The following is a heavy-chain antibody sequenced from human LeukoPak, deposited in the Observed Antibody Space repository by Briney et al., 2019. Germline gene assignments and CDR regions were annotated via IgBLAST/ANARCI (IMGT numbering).Heavy chain of an antibody. V-gene: IGHV3-7*01. CDR3: TRHDSHLTSARGGYFDY. CDR2: IKQDGSEK. J-gene: IGHJ4*02. D-gene: IGHD3-10*01. Sequence: PGGSLRLSCAASGFTFSSYWMSWVRQAPGKGLEWVANIKQDGSEKYYVDSVKGRFTISRDNAKNSLYLQMNSLRAEDTAVYYCTRHDSHLTSARGGYFDYWGQGTLVTV. CDR1: GFTFSSYW.